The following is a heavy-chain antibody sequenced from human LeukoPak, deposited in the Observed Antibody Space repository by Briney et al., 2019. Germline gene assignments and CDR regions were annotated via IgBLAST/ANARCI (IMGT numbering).Heavy chain of an antibody. J-gene: IGHJ5*02. V-gene: IGHV4-59*01. Sequence: SETLSLTCAVSGGSISSYYWSWIRQPPGKGLEWIGYIYYSGSTNYNPSLKSRVTISVDTSKNQFSLKLSSVTAADTAVYYCVAHDCSSTSCHHNWFDPWGQGTLVTVSS. CDR3: VAHDCSSTSCHHNWFDP. CDR1: GGSISSYY. CDR2: IYYSGST. D-gene: IGHD2-2*01.